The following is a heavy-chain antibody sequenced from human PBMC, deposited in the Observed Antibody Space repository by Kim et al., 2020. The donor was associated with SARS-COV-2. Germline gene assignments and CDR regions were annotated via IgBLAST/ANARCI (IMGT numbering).Heavy chain of an antibody. CDR1: GFTFSAYN. CDR2: ISSSTYTI. J-gene: IGHJ6*02. D-gene: IGHD6-25*01. V-gene: IGHV3-48*02. Sequence: GGSLRLSCAASGFTFSAYNMNWVRQAPGKGLEWVSYISSSTYTIYYADSVKGRFTISRDNAKNSLYLQMSSLRDEDTAVYYCARRAATYTMDVWGQGTT. CDR3: ARRAATYTMDV.